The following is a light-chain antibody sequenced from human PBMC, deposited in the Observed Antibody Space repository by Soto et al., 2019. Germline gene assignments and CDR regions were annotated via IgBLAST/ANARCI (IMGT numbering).Light chain of an antibody. V-gene: IGLV2-14*01. CDR1: SSDVGGYNY. CDR3: SSYTSSSPPLYV. J-gene: IGLJ1*01. CDR2: DVS. Sequence: QSALTQPASVSGSPGQSITISCTGTSSDVGGYNYVSWYQQHPGKAPKLMIYDVSNRPSGVSNRFSGSKSGNTASLTISGLQAEDEADYYCSSYTSSSPPLYVFGTGTQLTVL.